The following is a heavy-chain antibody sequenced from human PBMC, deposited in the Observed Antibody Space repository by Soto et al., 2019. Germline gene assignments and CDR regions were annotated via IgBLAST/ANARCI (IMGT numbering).Heavy chain of an antibody. D-gene: IGHD3-3*01. CDR3: ARDHGFWSGYYAGYYYYYMDV. J-gene: IGHJ6*03. CDR1: GGSISSYY. CDR2: IYYSGST. Sequence: PSETQSLTSTVSGGSISSYYWSWIRQPPGKGLEWIGYIYYSGSTNYNPSLKSRVTISVDTSKNQFSLKLGSVTAADTAVYYCARDHGFWSGYYAGYYYYYMDVWGKGTTVTVS. V-gene: IGHV4-59*01.